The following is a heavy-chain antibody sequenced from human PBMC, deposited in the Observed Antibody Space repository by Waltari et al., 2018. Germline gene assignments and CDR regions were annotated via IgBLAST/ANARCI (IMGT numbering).Heavy chain of an antibody. CDR2: IIPIFGTA. V-gene: IGHV1-69*01. J-gene: IGHJ4*02. Sequence: QVQLVQSGAEVKKPGSSVKVSCKASGGTFRSYAISWVRQAPGQGLEWMGGIIPIFGTANYAQKFQGRVTITADESTSTAYMELSSLRSEDTAVYYCARDKGYCSGGSCYSYGYWGQGTLVTVSS. CDR1: GGTFRSYA. CDR3: ARDKGYCSGGSCYSYGY. D-gene: IGHD2-15*01.